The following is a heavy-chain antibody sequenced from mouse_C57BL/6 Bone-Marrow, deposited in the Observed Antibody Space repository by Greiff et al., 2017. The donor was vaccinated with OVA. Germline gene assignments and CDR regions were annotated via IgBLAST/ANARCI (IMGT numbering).Heavy chain of an antibody. V-gene: IGHV5-17*01. CDR3: ARRKYSNYHYYAMDY. CDR2: ISSGSSTI. CDR1: GFTFSDYG. J-gene: IGHJ4*01. Sequence: DVHLVESGGGLVKPGGSLKLSCAASGFTFSDYGMHWVRQAPEKGLEWVAYISSGSSTIYYADTVKGRFTISRDNAKNTLFLQMTSLRSEDTAMYYCARRKYSNYHYYAMDYWGQGTSVTVSS. D-gene: IGHD2-5*01.